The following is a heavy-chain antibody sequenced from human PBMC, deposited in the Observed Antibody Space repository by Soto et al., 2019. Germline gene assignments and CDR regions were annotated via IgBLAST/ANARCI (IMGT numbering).Heavy chain of an antibody. CDR1: GGSISSSSYY. CDR3: ARRRVYDYYSMDV. D-gene: IGHD6-13*01. CDR2: IDYSGST. V-gene: IGHV4-39*01. J-gene: IGHJ6*02. Sequence: SETLSLTCTVSGGSISSSSYYWGWIRQPPGKGLEWIGSIDYSGSTYYNPSLKSRVTISVDTSKNQFSLKVSSVTAADTAVYYCARRRVYDYYSMDVWGQGATVTVSS.